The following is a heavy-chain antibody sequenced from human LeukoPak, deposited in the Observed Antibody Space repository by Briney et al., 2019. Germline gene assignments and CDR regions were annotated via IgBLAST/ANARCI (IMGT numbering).Heavy chain of an antibody. CDR1: GFTFSSYA. V-gene: IGHV3-23*01. CDR2: ISGSGGST. J-gene: IGHJ4*02. Sequence: PGGSLRLSCAASGFTFSSYAMSWVRQAPGKGLEWVSAISGSGGSTYYADSVKGRFTISRDNSKNTLYLQMNSLRAEDTAVYYCAKRGGHYDILTGYYTVHYFDYWGQGTLVTVSS. CDR3: AKRGGHYDILTGYYTVHYFDY. D-gene: IGHD3-9*01.